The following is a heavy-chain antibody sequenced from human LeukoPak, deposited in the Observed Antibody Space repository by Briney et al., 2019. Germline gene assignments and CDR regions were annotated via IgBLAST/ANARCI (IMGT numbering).Heavy chain of an antibody. V-gene: IGHV3-66*01. Sequence: GGSLRLSCAASGFTFSRYWIHWVRQAPGKGLEWVSVIYSGGSTYYADSVKGRFTISRDNSKNTLYLQMNSLRAEDTAVYYCARGSSALDYWGQGTLVTVSS. D-gene: IGHD2-15*01. CDR2: IYSGGST. CDR1: GFTFSRYW. J-gene: IGHJ4*02. CDR3: ARGSSALDY.